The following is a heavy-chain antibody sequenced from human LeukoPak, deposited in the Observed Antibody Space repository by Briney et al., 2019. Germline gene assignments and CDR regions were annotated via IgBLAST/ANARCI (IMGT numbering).Heavy chain of an antibody. J-gene: IGHJ4*02. Sequence: GGSLRLSCAASGFTFSSYAMHWVRQAPGKGLEWVSVIFHDGSHKYYADSVKGRFTVSRDNSKNTLYLQMNSLRAEDTAVYYCAKTDYGDYGHNGNWGQGTLVTVSS. V-gene: IGHV3-30*04. CDR2: IFHDGSHK. D-gene: IGHD4-17*01. CDR1: GFTFSSYA. CDR3: AKTDYGDYGHNGN.